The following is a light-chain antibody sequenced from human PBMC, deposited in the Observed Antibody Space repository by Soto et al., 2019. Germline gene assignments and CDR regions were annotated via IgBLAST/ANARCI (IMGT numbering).Light chain of an antibody. V-gene: IGKV3-15*01. Sequence: EIVMTQSPVTLPVSPGERATLSCRASQSVSSNLAWYQQKPGQAPRLLIYGAFTRATGIPARFSGSGSGTEFTLTISSLLSEDFAVYYCQQYNNWPPWTFGQGTKVHIK. J-gene: IGKJ1*01. CDR3: QQYNNWPPWT. CDR2: GAF. CDR1: QSVSSN.